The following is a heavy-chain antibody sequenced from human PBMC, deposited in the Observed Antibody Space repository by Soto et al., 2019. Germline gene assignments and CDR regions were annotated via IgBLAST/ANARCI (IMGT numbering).Heavy chain of an antibody. Sequence: QVQLVESGGGVVQPGRSLRLSCAASGFSLSSYGMHWVRQAPGKGLEWVAVIWHDGSNKYYAESVRGRFTVSRDNSENTLYLQMYSLRVEDTAVYYCARDSGDVVGGQGTLVTVSS. CDR1: GFSLSSYG. CDR3: ARDSGDVV. V-gene: IGHV3-33*01. D-gene: IGHD2-15*01. CDR2: IWHDGSNK. J-gene: IGHJ4*02.